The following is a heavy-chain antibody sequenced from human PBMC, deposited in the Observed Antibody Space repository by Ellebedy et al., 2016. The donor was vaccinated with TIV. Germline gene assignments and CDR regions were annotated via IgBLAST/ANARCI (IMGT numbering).Heavy chain of an antibody. D-gene: IGHD3-10*01. CDR3: AREKIFGDFDY. CDR1: GFSFSSHS. V-gene: IGHV3-30-3*01. Sequence: GESLKIPCAASGFSFSSHSIHWVRQAPGKGLEWVAVISSAGNTKFYADSMKGRFTISRDNSKNTVLLQMNSLSAEDTAMYSCAREKIFGDFDYWGQGTLVTVSS. CDR2: ISSAGNTK. J-gene: IGHJ4*02.